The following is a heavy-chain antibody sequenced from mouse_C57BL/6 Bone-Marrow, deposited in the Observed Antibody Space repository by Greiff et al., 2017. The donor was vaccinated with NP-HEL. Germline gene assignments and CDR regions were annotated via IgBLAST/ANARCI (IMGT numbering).Heavy chain of an antibody. V-gene: IGHV1-64*01. CDR1: GYTFPSYW. J-gene: IGHJ4*01. D-gene: IGHD2-3*01. CDR3: ARRWLLYYYAMDY. Sequence: QVQLPQPGAELVKPGASVKVSCKASGYTFPSYWMHWVKQRPGQGLEWIGMIHPNSGSTNYNEKFKSKATMTVDKSSSPAYMQLSSLTSEDSAVYYCARRWLLYYYAMDYWGQGTSVTVSS. CDR2: IHPNSGST.